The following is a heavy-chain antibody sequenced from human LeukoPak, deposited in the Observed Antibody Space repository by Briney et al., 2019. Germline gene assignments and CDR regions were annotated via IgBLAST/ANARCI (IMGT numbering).Heavy chain of an antibody. CDR1: GFTFNIFV. D-gene: IGHD6-13*01. J-gene: IGHJ4*02. CDR3: VKESAADATFHFDS. Sequence: GRSLRLSCAASGFTFNIFVMHWVRQVPGNGLEWVAVLWSDGKTAHYADSVKGRFTISRDSSENTLYLQMNSLRSEDTAVYYCVKESAADATFHFDSWGQGTLVTVSS. V-gene: IGHV3-33*06. CDR2: LWSDGKTA.